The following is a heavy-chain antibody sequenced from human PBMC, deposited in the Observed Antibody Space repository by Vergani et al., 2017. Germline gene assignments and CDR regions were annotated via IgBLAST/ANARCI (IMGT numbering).Heavy chain of an antibody. CDR1: GFIFGDYA. Sequence: EVQLVESGGVLVQPGRSLRLSCVASGFIFGDYAMHWVRQIPGKGLEWVSRISSDGDSIVYADSLEGRFTISRDNAKNSLYLQMNSLRAEDTAVYYCARASAAAGHVFMDVWGKGTTVTVSS. CDR3: ARASAAAGHVFMDV. D-gene: IGHD6-13*01. J-gene: IGHJ6*03. CDR2: ISSDGDSI. V-gene: IGHV3-9*01.